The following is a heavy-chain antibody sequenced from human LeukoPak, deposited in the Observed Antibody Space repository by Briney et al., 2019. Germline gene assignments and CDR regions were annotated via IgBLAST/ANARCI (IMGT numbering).Heavy chain of an antibody. V-gene: IGHV3-21*01. CDR1: GFTVSSNY. D-gene: IGHD1-26*01. Sequence: GGSLRLSCAASGFTVSSNYMSWVRQAPGKGLEWVSSISSSSSYIYYADSVKGRFTISRDNAKNSLYLQMNSLRAEDTAVYYCARSRWELLAYFDYWGQGTLVTVSS. CDR3: ARSRWELLAYFDY. CDR2: ISSSSSYI. J-gene: IGHJ4*02.